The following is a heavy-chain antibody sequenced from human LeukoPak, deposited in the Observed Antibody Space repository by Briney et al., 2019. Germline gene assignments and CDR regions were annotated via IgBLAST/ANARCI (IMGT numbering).Heavy chain of an antibody. Sequence: SETLSLTCTVSGGSISSYYWSWIRQPAGKGLEWIGRIYTCGSTNYNPSLKSRVTMSVDTSKNQFSLKLSSVTAADTAVYYCAREGQPPHDRYGMDVWGQGTTVTVSS. CDR3: AREGQPPHDRYGMDV. V-gene: IGHV4-4*07. J-gene: IGHJ6*02. CDR2: IYTCGST. CDR1: GGSISSYY. D-gene: IGHD1-14*01.